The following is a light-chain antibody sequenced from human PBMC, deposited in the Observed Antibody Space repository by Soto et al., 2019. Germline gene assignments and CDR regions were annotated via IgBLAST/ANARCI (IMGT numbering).Light chain of an antibody. CDR1: QTIRAY. CDR3: QQTFSTSPWT. J-gene: IGKJ1*01. Sequence: DIQLTQSPSSLTASVGDRVTITCRASQTIRAYLNWYQQKPGMAPQLRIYGASTVQSGVPSRFSGSGSRTDFTLTISSLQAEDFAPYYCQQTFSTSPWTFCPGTKVEFK. CDR2: GAS. V-gene: IGKV1-39*01.